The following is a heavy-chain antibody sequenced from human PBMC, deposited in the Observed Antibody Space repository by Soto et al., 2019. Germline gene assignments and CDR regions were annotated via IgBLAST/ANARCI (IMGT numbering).Heavy chain of an antibody. CDR2: ISSNSAYI. CDR1: GFTFRSFT. J-gene: IGHJ5*02. CDR3: XXDASRDSCARGWFDP. V-gene: IGHV3-21*02. D-gene: IGHD2-2*01. Sequence: EVQLVESGGGLVKPGGSLRLSCAASGFTFRSFTMNWVRQAPGKGLEWVSTISSNSAYIYYTDALRGRFTISRDNAKNSLHLQMNSLRAEXTAVYYCXXDASRDSCARGWFDPWGPGTLVTVSS.